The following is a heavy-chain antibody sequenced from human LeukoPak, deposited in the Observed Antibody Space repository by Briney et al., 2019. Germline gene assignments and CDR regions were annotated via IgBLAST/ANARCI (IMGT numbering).Heavy chain of an antibody. V-gene: IGHV1-2*02. CDR1: GYTFTGYY. CDR3: ASGEMAATNDAFDL. Sequence: ASLKVSCKASGYTFTGYYMHWVRQAPGQGLEWMGWINPNGGGTNYAQKFQGRVTMTRDTSISTAYMELSRLRSDDTAVYYCASGEMAATNDAFDLWGQGTMVTVSS. J-gene: IGHJ3*01. D-gene: IGHD5-24*01. CDR2: INPNGGGT.